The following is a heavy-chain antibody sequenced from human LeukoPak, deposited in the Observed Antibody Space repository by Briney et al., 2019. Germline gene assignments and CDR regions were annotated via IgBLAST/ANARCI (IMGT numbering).Heavy chain of an antibody. J-gene: IGHJ5*02. V-gene: IGHV4-34*01. CDR2: INHSGST. CDR3: ARWQWLVRAFDP. CDR1: GFTFSSYE. Sequence: LRLSCAASGFTFSSYEMNWVRQPPGKGLEWIGEINHSGSTNYNPSLKSRVTISVDTSKNQFSLKLSSVTAADTAVYYCARWQWLVRAFDPWGQGTLVTVSS. D-gene: IGHD6-19*01.